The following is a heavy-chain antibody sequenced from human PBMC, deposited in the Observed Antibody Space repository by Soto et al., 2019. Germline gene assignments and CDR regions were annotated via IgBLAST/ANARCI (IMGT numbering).Heavy chain of an antibody. CDR1: VGTFSSYA. V-gene: IGHV1-69*01. Sequence: QVQLVQSGAEVKKPGSSVKVSCKASVGTFSSYAISWVRQAPGQGLEWMGGIIPIFGTANYAQKFQGRVTITADESTSTAYMELGSLRSEDTAVYYCARAGGVLGVVVPAALYYFAYWGQGTLVTVSS. D-gene: IGHD2-2*01. CDR2: IIPIFGTA. CDR3: ARAGGVLGVVVPAALYYFAY. J-gene: IGHJ4*02.